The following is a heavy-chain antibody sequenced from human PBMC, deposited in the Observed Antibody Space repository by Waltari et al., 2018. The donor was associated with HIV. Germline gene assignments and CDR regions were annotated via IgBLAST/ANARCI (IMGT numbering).Heavy chain of an antibody. J-gene: IGHJ4*02. Sequence: VQLVHSGAEVRRPGYSVKVSCKASGGTCLSHPINSVRQAPGQGLEWRGRWVPTSDKANYSQKFQGRVTITADKSTSTVYMDLNSLRSGDTAVYYCATARETMGVDFDYWGQGTLVTVSS. CDR1: GGTCLSHP. CDR2: WVPTSDKA. D-gene: IGHD3-10*01. V-gene: IGHV1-69*02. CDR3: ATARETMGVDFDY.